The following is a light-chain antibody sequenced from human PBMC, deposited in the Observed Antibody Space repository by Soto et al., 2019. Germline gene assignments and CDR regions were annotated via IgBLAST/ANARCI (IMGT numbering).Light chain of an antibody. J-gene: IGKJ1*01. Sequence: ETMMTQSPDTLSVSPGERATLSCGASQSVTSNVAWYQQKPGQAPRLLIYGAFIRATGIPARFSGSGSGTEFTLTISNLQTEDFAVYYCQQYNKWPRTFGQGTKVDI. V-gene: IGKV3-15*01. CDR3: QQYNKWPRT. CDR2: GAF. CDR1: QSVTSN.